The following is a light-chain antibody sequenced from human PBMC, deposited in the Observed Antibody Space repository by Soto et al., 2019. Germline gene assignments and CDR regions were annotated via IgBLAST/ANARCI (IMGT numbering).Light chain of an antibody. Sequence: QSALTQPASVSGSPGQSITISCAGTSSDLAIYNYVSWYQQQPGKAPKLMIYQVTNRPSGVSNRFSGSRSGNTASLTISGLQAEDEADYYCRSYTDSRKYVFGPGTKVTXL. CDR1: SSDLAIYNY. CDR2: QVT. V-gene: IGLV2-14*01. CDR3: RSYTDSRKYV. J-gene: IGLJ1*01.